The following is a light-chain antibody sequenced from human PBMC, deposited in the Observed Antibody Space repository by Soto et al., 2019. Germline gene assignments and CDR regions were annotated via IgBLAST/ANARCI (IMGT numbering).Light chain of an antibody. CDR1: SSNIGSNY. CDR3: AAWDDSLSGWV. J-gene: IGLJ3*02. CDR2: RNN. V-gene: IGLV1-47*01. Sequence: QSALTQPPSESRTPGQRVTISSSGSSSNIGSNYVYWYQQLPGTAPKLLIYRNNQRPSGVPDRFSGSKSGTSASLAISGLRTEDEADYYCAAWDDSLSGWVFGGGTKLTVL.